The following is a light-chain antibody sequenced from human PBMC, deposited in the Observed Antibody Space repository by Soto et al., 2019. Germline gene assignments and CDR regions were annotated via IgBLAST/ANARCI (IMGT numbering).Light chain of an antibody. Sequence: QSVLTQPPSVSGAPVQRVTISCTGSSSNLGAGYDVHWYQHLPGTAPKLLIYGNNNRPSGVPDRFSGSRSGTSASLAIIGLQTEDEADYYCQSYDSSLSGSVFGGGTQLTVL. CDR3: QSYDSSLSGSV. V-gene: IGLV1-40*01. CDR2: GNN. CDR1: SSNLGAGYD. J-gene: IGLJ7*01.